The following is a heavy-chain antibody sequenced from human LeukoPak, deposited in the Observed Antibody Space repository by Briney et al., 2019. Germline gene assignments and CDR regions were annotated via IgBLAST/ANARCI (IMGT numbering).Heavy chain of an antibody. CDR2: INPNSGGT. J-gene: IGHJ4*02. D-gene: IGHD3-16*01. Sequence: GASVKVSCKASGYTFTAYYVHWVRQAPGQGLEWMGLINPNSGGTNYAQRFQGRVTMTRDTSISTACMELSNLTSDDTAVYFCARDKGTLGGDYWGQGTLVTVSS. V-gene: IGHV1-2*02. CDR3: ARDKGTLGGDY. CDR1: GYTFTAYY.